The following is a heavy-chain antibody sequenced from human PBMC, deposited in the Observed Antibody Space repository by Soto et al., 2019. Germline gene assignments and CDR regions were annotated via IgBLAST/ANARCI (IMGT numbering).Heavy chain of an antibody. D-gene: IGHD3-3*02. CDR3: ASISLNPPPYYYYGMDV. V-gene: IGHV4-39*01. Sequence: PSETLSLTCTVSGGSISSSSYYWGWIRQPPGKGLEWIGSIYYSGSTYYNPSLKSRVTISVDTSKNQFSMKLSSVTAADTAVYYFASISLNPPPYYYYGMDVWGQGTTVTVSS. J-gene: IGHJ6*02. CDR1: GGSISSSSYY. CDR2: IYYSGST.